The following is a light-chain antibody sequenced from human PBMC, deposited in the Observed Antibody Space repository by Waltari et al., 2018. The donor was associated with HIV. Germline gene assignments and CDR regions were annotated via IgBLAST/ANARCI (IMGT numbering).Light chain of an antibody. CDR2: GAS. CDR1: QRVSSN. V-gene: IGKV3-15*01. CDR3: QQYNKWPLYT. Sequence: EIVMTQSPATLSVSPGERATLSCRASQRVSSNLAWYQQRPGQAPRLLIYGASTRATGIPARVSGSGSGTEFTLTISSLQSEDFAVYYCQQYNKWPLYTFGQGTKLEIK. J-gene: IGKJ2*01.